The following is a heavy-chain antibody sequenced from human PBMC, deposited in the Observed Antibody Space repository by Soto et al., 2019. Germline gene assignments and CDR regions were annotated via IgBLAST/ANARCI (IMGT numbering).Heavy chain of an antibody. J-gene: IGHJ5*02. CDR3: ARADYYDSSAPGGGGNWFDP. CDR1: GGSISSGDYY. Sequence: QVQLQESGPGLVKPSQTLSLTCTVSGGSISSGDYYWSWIRQPPGKGLEWIGYIYYSGSTYYNPSLKSRVTKSVSTSKNQFSLKLSSVTAADTAVYYCARADYYDSSAPGGGGNWFDPWGQGTLVTVSS. V-gene: IGHV4-30-4*01. CDR2: IYYSGST. D-gene: IGHD3-22*01.